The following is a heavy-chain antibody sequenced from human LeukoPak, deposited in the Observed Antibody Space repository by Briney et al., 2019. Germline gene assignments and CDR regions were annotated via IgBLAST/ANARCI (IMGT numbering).Heavy chain of an antibody. Sequence: SQTLSLTCTVSGGSISSGSYYWSWIRQPDGKGLEWIGRIYTSGSTNYNPSLKSRVTISVDTSKNQFSLKLSSVTAADTAVYYCARVSFSGRGLHFDYWGQGTLVTVSS. CDR2: IYTSGST. V-gene: IGHV4-61*02. D-gene: IGHD1-26*01. CDR3: ARVSFSGRGLHFDY. J-gene: IGHJ4*02. CDR1: GGSISSGSYY.